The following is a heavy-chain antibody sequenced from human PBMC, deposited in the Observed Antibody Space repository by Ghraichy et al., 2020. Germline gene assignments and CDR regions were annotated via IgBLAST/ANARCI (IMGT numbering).Heavy chain of an antibody. D-gene: IGHD3-22*01. J-gene: IGHJ6*02. Sequence: SETLSLTCSVSGGSVSSSPYYWAWIRQPPGKGLEWIGYIYYSGTAKYNPSLKSRVTISVDTSKNQFSLKLRSVTAADTAVYYCARAGDSSSYYYYYYGMDVWGQGTTGTVSS. CDR1: GGSVSSSPYY. V-gene: IGHV4-61*01. CDR2: IYYSGTA. CDR3: ARAGDSSSYYYYYYGMDV.